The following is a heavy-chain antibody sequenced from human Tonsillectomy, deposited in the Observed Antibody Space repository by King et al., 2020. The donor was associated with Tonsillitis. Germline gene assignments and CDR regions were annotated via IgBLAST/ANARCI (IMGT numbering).Heavy chain of an antibody. CDR1: GFTFSNAW. J-gene: IGHJ6*03. Sequence: VQLVESGGGLVKPGGSLRLSCAASGFTFSNAWMSWVRQAPGKGLEWGGRIKSKTDGGTTDYAAPVKGRFTISRDDSKNTLYLQMNSLKTEDTAVYYCMKTWFGDYYYYYMDVWGKGTTVTVSS. V-gene: IGHV3-15*01. CDR3: MKTWFGDYYYYYMDV. D-gene: IGHD3-10*01. CDR2: IKSKTDGGTT.